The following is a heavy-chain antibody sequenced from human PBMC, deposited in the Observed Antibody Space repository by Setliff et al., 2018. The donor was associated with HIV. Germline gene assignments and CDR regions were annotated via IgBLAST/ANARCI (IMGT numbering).Heavy chain of an antibody. CDR3: ARGPKLMIPTSNWFDS. V-gene: IGHV1-18*01. CDR1: GYIFDAYA. J-gene: IGHJ5*01. Sequence: GASVKVSCKPSGYIFDAYAITWVRQAPGQGLEWMGWISPYNGDINYAQKVQGRVTVTIDTSATTAYMELRSLTPDDTAVYYCARGPKLMIPTSNWFDSWGQGTPVTVSS. D-gene: IGHD3-22*01. CDR2: ISPYNGDI.